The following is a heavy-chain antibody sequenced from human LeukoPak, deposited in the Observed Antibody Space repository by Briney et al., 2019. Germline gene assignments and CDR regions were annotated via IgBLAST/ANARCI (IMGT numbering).Heavy chain of an antibody. D-gene: IGHD2-2*01. Sequence: SETLSLTCTVSGYSISSGYYWGWIRQPAGKGLEWIGRIYTSGSTNYNPSLKSRVTISVDTSRNQFSLKLSSVTAADTAVYYCARLRGHMRSSTRYYYYYYYMDVWGKGTTVTISS. CDR2: IYTSGST. CDR1: GYSISSGYY. J-gene: IGHJ6*03. V-gene: IGHV4-61*02. CDR3: ARLRGHMRSSTRYYYYYYYMDV.